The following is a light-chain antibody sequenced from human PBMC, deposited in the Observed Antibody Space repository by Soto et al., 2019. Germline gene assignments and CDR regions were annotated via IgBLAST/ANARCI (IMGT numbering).Light chain of an antibody. J-gene: IGKJ1*01. CDR2: DAS. CDR1: QSVSGW. CDR3: QQYETFSGT. Sequence: DSQMTQAPSTMYASVGDTVTVTCRASQSVSGWLAWYQQKPGEAPKLLIYDASALPRGVPSRFSGSGSGTKFTLTIASLQPDDFATYYCQQYETFSGTFGPATKVDI. V-gene: IGKV1-5*01.